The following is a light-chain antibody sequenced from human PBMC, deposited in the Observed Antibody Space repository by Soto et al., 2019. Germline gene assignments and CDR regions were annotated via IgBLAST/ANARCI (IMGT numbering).Light chain of an antibody. V-gene: IGLV2-8*01. CDR3: SSYAGSNNFV. Sequence: QSALTQPPSASGSPGQSVTISCTGTSSDVGGYNYVSWYQQHPGKAPKLMIYEVSKRPSGVPDRFSGSTSGHTASLTVSGLQAEDEADYYCSSYAGSNNFVFGGGTKLTVL. J-gene: IGLJ2*01. CDR2: EVS. CDR1: SSDVGGYNY.